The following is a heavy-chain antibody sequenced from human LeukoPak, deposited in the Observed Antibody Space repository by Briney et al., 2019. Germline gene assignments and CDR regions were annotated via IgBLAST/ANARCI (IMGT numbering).Heavy chain of an antibody. CDR3: VRDSYSNYFDY. D-gene: IGHD4-11*01. J-gene: IGHJ4*02. CDR1: GFTFSTYG. CDR2: TSSSSSYI. Sequence: GGSLRLSCAASGFTFSTYGMHWVRQAPGEGLEWVSFTSSSSSYIDYADSVKGRFTISRDNAKNSLYLQMNSLRAEDTAVYYCVRDSYSNYFDYWGQGTLVTVSS. V-gene: IGHV3-21*01.